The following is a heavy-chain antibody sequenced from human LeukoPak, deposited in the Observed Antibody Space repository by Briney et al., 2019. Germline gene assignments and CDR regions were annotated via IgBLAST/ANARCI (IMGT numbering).Heavy chain of an antibody. J-gene: IGHJ4*02. CDR2: ISYDGSNK. CDR1: GFTFSSYS. V-gene: IGHV3-30*18. CDR3: AKASSGSTPSD. D-gene: IGHD6-19*01. Sequence: GGSLRLSCAASGFTFSSYSMNWVRQAPGKGLEWVAVISYDGSNKYYADSVKGRFTISRDNSKNTLYLQMNSLRAEDTAVYYCAKASSGSTPSDWGQGTLVTVSS.